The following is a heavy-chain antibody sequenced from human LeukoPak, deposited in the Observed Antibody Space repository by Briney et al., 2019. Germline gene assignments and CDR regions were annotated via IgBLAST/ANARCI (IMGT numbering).Heavy chain of an antibody. V-gene: IGHV1-69*13. J-gene: IGHJ6*03. CDR3: ARATPPYYYMDV. Sequence: SVKVSCKASGYTFTSYGISWVRQAPGQGLEWMGGIIPIFGTANYAQKFQGRVTITADESTSTAYMELSSLRSEDTAVYYCARATPPYYYMDVWGKGTTVTVSS. CDR2: IIPIFGTA. CDR1: GYTFTSYG.